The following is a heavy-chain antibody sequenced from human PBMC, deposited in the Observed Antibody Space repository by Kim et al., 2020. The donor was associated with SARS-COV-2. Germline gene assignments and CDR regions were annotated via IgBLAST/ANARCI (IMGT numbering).Heavy chain of an antibody. D-gene: IGHD2-21*02. J-gene: IGHJ3*02. V-gene: IGHV3-9*01. Sequence: GRFTISRDNAKNSLYLQMNSLRAEDTALYYCAKGITTYCGGDCYYDAFDIWGQGTMVTVSS. CDR3: AKGITTYCGGDCYYDAFDI.